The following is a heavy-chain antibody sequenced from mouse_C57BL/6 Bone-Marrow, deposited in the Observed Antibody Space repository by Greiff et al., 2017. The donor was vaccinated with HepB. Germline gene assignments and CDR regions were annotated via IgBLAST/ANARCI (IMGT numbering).Heavy chain of an antibody. CDR2: INPYNGGT. D-gene: IGHD2-4*01. Sequence: VQLQQSGPVLVKPGASVKMSCKASGYTFTDYYMNWVKQSHGKSLEWIGVINPYNGGTSYNQKFKGKATLTVDKSSSTAYMELNSLTSEDSAVYYCARSYDYGAWFAYWGQGTLVTVSA. CDR1: GYTFTDYY. J-gene: IGHJ3*01. V-gene: IGHV1-19*01. CDR3: ARSYDYGAWFAY.